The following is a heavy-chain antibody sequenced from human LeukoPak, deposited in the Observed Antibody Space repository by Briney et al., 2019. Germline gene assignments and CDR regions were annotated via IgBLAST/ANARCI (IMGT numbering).Heavy chain of an antibody. CDR2: ISGSGGST. CDR1: RFTFSSYA. Sequence: GGSLRLSCAASRFTFSSYAMSWVRQAPGKGLEWVSAISGSGGSTYYADSVKGRFTISRDNSKNTLYLQMNSLRAEDTAVYYCAKSNEAHDYKGRYYYGMDVWGQGTTVTVSS. CDR3: AKSNEAHDYKGRYYYGMDV. D-gene: IGHD4-11*01. V-gene: IGHV3-23*01. J-gene: IGHJ6*02.